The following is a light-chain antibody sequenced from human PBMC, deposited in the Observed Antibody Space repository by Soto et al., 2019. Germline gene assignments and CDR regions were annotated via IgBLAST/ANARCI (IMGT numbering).Light chain of an antibody. J-gene: IGKJ5*01. CDR2: DAS. CDR3: QQYHTSSIT. Sequence: DIQMTQSPSSLSASVGDRVTITCRASQSISSYLNWYQQKPGKAPKLLIYDASNLESGVPSRFSGTGSGTEFTLSIDSLQPDDFATYYCQQYHTSSITFGQGTRLEIK. CDR1: QSISSY. V-gene: IGKV1-5*01.